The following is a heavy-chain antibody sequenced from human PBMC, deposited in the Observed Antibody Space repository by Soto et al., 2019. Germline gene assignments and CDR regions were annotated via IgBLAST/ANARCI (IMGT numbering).Heavy chain of an antibody. V-gene: IGHV1-3*01. CDR1: GYTFTSYA. Sequence: ASVKVSCKASGYTFTSYAMHWVRQAPGQRLEWMGWINAGNGNTKYSQKFQGRVTITRDTSASTAYMELSSLRSEDTAVYYCARVVRVVISWCDPWAQGTLVTVSS. J-gene: IGHJ5*02. CDR2: INAGNGNT. CDR3: ARVVRVVISWCDP. D-gene: IGHD3-10*01.